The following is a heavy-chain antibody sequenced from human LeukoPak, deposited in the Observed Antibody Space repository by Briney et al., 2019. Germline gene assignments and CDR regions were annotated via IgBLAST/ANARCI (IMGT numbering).Heavy chain of an antibody. D-gene: IGHD3-22*01. CDR3: GNYYDSSGFDY. CDR1: GGTFSRYA. J-gene: IGHJ4*02. CDR2: IIPIFGTA. Sequence: GASVKVSCKASGGTFSRYAISWVRQAPGQGLEWMGGIIPIFGTANYAQKFQGRVTITADESTSTAYMELSSLRSEDTAVYYCGNYYDSSGFDYWGQGTLVTVSS. V-gene: IGHV1-69*13.